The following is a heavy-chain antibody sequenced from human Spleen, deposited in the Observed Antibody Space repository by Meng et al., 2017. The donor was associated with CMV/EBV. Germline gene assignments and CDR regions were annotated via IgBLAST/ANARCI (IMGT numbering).Heavy chain of an antibody. CDR1: GFSFSHYA. CDR3: VKGAGWTFDY. J-gene: IGHJ4*02. Sequence: GGSLRLSCAASGFSFSHYAMSWVRQAPGKGLKWVSTITGSGGSTSYADSVEGRFSISRDNSEKMVHLQMNSLRAEDTAVYYCVKGAGWTFDYWGQGTLVTVSS. V-gene: IGHV3-23*01. D-gene: IGHD1-14*01. CDR2: ITGSGGST.